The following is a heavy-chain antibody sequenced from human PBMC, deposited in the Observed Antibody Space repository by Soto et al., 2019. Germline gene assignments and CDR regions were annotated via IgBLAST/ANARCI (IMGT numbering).Heavy chain of an antibody. D-gene: IGHD6-6*01. CDR1: GFTFSSYA. Sequence: EVQLLESGGGLVQPGESLRLSCAASGFTFSSYAMSWDRQAPGKGLEWVSVISGSDDSTYYADSVKGRFTISRDNSKNTLYLQMTSLRAEDTAVYYCAKRSSSSTFDYWGQGTLVTVSS. V-gene: IGHV3-23*01. CDR2: ISGSDDST. CDR3: AKRSSSSTFDY. J-gene: IGHJ4*02.